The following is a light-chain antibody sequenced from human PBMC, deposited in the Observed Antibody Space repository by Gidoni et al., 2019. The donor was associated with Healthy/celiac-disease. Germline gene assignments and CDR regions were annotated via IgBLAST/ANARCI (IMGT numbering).Light chain of an antibody. V-gene: IGKV4-1*01. CDR3: QQYYSTPPYT. CDR2: WAS. CDR1: QSVLYSSNNKNY. J-gene: IGKJ2*01. Sequence: DIVMTQSPDSLAVSLGERATINCKSSQSVLYSSNNKNYLAWYQQKPGHPPNLLIYWASTRASGVPDRFSGSGSGTDFTLTISSLQAEDVAVYYCQQYYSTPPYTFGQGTKLEIK.